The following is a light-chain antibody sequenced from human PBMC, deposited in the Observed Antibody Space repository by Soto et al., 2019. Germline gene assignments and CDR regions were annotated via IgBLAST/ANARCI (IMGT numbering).Light chain of an antibody. CDR1: QSISSY. Sequence: DIQMIQSPPSLSASVGDRVTITCRASQSISSYLNWYKQKPGKAPELLIYVTSSLQSGVPSRFSGSGSGTDFTLTISSLQPEDFATYYCQQTFRGFTFGPGTKVDFK. V-gene: IGKV1-39*01. J-gene: IGKJ3*01. CDR3: QQTFRGFT. CDR2: VTS.